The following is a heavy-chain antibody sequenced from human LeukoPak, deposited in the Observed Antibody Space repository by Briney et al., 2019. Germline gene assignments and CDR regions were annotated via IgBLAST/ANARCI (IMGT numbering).Heavy chain of an antibody. CDR1: GFTFSSYA. D-gene: IGHD1-14*01. Sequence: AGGSLRLSCAASGFTFSSYAMSWVRQAPGKGLEWVSVLSGSGGSTYYADSVKGRLTISRDNSKNTLYLQMNSLRVDDTAVYYCAKSLFPERYYGMDVWGQGTTVTVSS. CDR3: AKSLFPERYYGMDV. V-gene: IGHV3-23*01. CDR2: LSGSGGST. J-gene: IGHJ6*02.